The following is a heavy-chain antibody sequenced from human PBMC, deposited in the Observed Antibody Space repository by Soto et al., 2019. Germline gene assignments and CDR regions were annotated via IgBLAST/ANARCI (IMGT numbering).Heavy chain of an antibody. CDR3: ASWHEREHAYDV. CDR2: LYDVDGT. V-gene: IGHV3-53*01. J-gene: IGHJ3*01. D-gene: IGHD1-1*01. Sequence: LRLSCAAFGFTVSGKRYVAWVRQAPGKGLEWISALYDVDGTFYADSVKGRFTTSSDSSKTTVYLQMNGLRPDDTAVYYCASWHEREHAYDVWGRGTTVTVSS. CDR1: GFTVSGKRY.